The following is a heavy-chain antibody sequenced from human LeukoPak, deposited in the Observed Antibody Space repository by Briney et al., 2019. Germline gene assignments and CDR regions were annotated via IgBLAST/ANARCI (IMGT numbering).Heavy chain of an antibody. J-gene: IGHJ4*02. CDR1: GFTVSTNY. CDR2: SYSGGSS. V-gene: IGHV3-53*01. CDR3: ARDKSADYGDSYFDS. Sequence: GGSLRLSCAASGFTVSTNYMSWVRQAPGKGLEWVSVSYSGGSSYYADSVKGRFTISRDNAKNSLYLQMNSLRAEDTAVYYCARDKSADYGDSYFDSWGQGILVTVSS. D-gene: IGHD4-17*01.